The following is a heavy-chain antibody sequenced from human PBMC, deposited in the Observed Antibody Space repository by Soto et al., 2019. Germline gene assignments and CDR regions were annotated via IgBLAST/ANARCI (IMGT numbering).Heavy chain of an antibody. Sequence: QLQLQESGPGLVKPSETLSLICNVSGGSVGSSGYYWGWIRQAPGKGLEWIVSSYYSAGSYYNPSLKTRVTTPMDASPHQFSLTMTSVTAADTAVYYCARHTSRGYSSSWFFDDWGQGTLVTVSS. D-gene: IGHD2-2*01. CDR2: SYYSAGS. CDR3: ARHTSRGYSSSWFFDD. J-gene: IGHJ4*02. V-gene: IGHV4-39*01. CDR1: GGSVGSSGYY.